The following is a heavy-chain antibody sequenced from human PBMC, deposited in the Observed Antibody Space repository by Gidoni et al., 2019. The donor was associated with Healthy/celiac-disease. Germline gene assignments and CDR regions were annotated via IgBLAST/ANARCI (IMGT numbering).Heavy chain of an antibody. CDR3: ARDQGGYDFYYYGMDV. CDR1: GFTFSSYS. D-gene: IGHD5-12*01. V-gene: IGHV3-21*01. CDR2: ISSSSSYI. Sequence: EVQMVESGGGLVKPGGSLSLSCAASGFTFSSYSMNWVRQGPGNGLEWVSSISSSSSYIYYADSVKGRFTISRDNAKNSLYLQMNSLRAEDTAVYYCARDQGGYDFYYYGMDVWGQGTTVTVSS. J-gene: IGHJ6*02.